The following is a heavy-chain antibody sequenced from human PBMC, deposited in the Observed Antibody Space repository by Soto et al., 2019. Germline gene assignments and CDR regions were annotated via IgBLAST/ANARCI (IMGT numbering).Heavy chain of an antibody. CDR2: IMPIFGTA. CDR3: ARARDYDLLTAREYALDV. J-gene: IGHJ6*02. Sequence: QVQLVQSGAEVKKPGSSVRVSCKASGGSFSNYAITWVRQAPGQGLEWMGGIMPIFGTANYAQRFQGRVTISADEMTNTASRELSSLRSDDTAVYFCARARDYDLLTAREYALDVWGQGTTVTVS. V-gene: IGHV1-69*01. CDR1: GGSFSNYA. D-gene: IGHD3-9*01.